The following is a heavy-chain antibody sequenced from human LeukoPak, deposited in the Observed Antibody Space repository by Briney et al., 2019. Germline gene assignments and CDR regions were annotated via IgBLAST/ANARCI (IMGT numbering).Heavy chain of an antibody. J-gene: IGHJ6*02. CDR3: ARDQNSCGPLRYYYGMDV. CDR1: GFTFSSYV. D-gene: IGHD5-18*01. Sequence: GRSLRLSCAASGFTFSSYVMHWVRQAPGKGLEWVAVIWYDGSNKYYADSVKGRFTISRDNSKNTLYLQMNSLRAEDTAVYYCARDQNSCGPLRYYYGMDVWGQGTTVTVSS. V-gene: IGHV3-33*01. CDR2: IWYDGSNK.